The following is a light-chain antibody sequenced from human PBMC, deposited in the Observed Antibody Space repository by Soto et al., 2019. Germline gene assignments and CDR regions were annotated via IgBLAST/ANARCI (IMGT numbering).Light chain of an antibody. J-gene: IGLJ2*01. CDR2: DVT. V-gene: IGLV2-14*01. Sequence: QAVVTQPASVSGSPGQSITISCTGTSSDIGAYNYVSWYQQHPGKAPKLLIYDVTYRPSGVSDRFSGSKSGNTASLTISGLQAEDEADYFCNSYATGTTPFGGGTKLTVL. CDR3: NSYATGTTP. CDR1: SSDIGAYNY.